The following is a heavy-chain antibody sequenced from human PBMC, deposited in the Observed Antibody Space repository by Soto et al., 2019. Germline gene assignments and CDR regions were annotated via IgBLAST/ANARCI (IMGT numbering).Heavy chain of an antibody. Sequence: GGSLRLSCATSGFAFSRHAMSWVRQTPGRGLEWLSSISNSDDTTYYAASVKGRFTISRDMSKSTLFLQMSSLRAEDTAVYYCAKGYADSDSWGQGTQVTVSS. V-gene: IGHV3-23*01. CDR1: GFAFSRHA. D-gene: IGHD5-18*01. CDR2: ISNSDDTT. J-gene: IGHJ4*02. CDR3: AKGYADSDS.